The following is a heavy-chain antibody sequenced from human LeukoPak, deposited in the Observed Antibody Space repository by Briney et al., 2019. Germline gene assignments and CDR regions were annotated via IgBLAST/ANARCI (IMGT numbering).Heavy chain of an antibody. Sequence: ASVKVSCKAPGYTFTSYGISWVRQAPGQGLEWMGCISAYNGNTNYAQKLQGRVTMTTDTSTSTAYMELRSLRSDDTAVYYCASTSDCCTTSCPNAFDYWGQGTLVTVSS. D-gene: IGHD2-2*01. J-gene: IGHJ4*02. CDR2: ISAYNGNT. CDR3: ASTSDCCTTSCPNAFDY. CDR1: GYTFTSYG. V-gene: IGHV1-18*01.